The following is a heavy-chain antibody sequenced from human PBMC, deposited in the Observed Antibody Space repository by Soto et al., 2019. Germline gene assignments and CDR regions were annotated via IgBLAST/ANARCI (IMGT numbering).Heavy chain of an antibody. D-gene: IGHD6-13*01. CDR3: ARRSSSWYFDY. V-gene: IGHV3-23*01. CDR2: ISGSDGRT. CDR1: GFTFSSYA. Sequence: EVQLLESGGGLVRPGGSLRLCCAASGFTFSSYAMNWVRQAPGKGLEWVSVISGSDGRTYYADSVKGRFTISRDNSKNTLNLQMNSLRAADTAVYYCARRSSSWYFDYWGQGTLVTVSS. J-gene: IGHJ4*02.